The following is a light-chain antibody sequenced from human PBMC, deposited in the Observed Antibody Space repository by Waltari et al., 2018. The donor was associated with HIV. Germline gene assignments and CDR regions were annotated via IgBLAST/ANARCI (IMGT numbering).Light chain of an antibody. V-gene: IGLV1-47*01. CDR2: RNN. CDR3: ASWDDGLRGHV. Sequence: QSGLTQPPSASGTPGQRLSISCAGNNSNIGSNFVFWYRQIPGAAPTLLVSRNNHRPSGVGDRFSGSRSGASASLVISGLRVEDEADYYCASWDDGLRGHVFGSGTTVSV. CDR1: NSNIGSNF. J-gene: IGLJ1*01.